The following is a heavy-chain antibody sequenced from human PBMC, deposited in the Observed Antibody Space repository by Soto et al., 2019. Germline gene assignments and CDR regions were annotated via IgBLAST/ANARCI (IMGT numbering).Heavy chain of an antibody. J-gene: IGHJ3*02. D-gene: IGHD2-2*01. Sequence: QVQLVQSGAEVQKPGASVKVSCKASGYTFTAYGISWVRQAPGEGLEWMGWISPYSDDTSYAQNFKGRVSMTTDRSTTTAYMELRSLKSGDTAMYYCAIQLTDALDIWGQGTMVTVSS. CDR1: GYTFTAYG. CDR2: ISPYSDDT. V-gene: IGHV1-18*01. CDR3: AIQLTDALDI.